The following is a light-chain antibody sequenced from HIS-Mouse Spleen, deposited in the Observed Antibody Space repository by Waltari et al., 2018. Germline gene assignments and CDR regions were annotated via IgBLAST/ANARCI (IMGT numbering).Light chain of an antibody. V-gene: IGLV3-1*01. CDR2: QDS. CDR3: QVWDSSSDHPV. Sequence: SYELTQPPSVSVSPGQTASITCSGDKLGDKYACWYQQNQGQSPVLVIYQDSKRPSGIPERFSGSNSGHTATLTISGTQAMDEADYYCQVWDSSSDHPVFGGGTKLTVL. J-gene: IGLJ3*02. CDR1: KLGDKY.